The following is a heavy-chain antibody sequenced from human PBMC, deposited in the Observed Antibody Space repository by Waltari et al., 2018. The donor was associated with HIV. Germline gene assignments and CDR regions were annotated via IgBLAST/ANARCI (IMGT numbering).Heavy chain of an antibody. V-gene: IGHV1-8*01. D-gene: IGHD1-26*01. CDR2: MTPSRGNT. J-gene: IGHJ4*02. CDR1: GYSFTSYD. CDR3: ARGGSTHTHFAY. Sequence: QVQLVQSGAEVKKPGASVKVSCKASGYSFTSYDINWVRQATGQGLEWIGWMTPSRGNTGSAQKFQGRVTMSRNTSVSTVYMELSTLTSDDTAIYFCARGGSTHTHFAYWGQGTLVTVSS.